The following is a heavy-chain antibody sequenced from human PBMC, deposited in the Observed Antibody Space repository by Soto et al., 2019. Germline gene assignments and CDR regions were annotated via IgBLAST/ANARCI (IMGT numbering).Heavy chain of an antibody. D-gene: IGHD3-22*01. J-gene: IGHJ4*02. Sequence: QVQLQESGPGLVKPSQTLSLTCTVSGGSISSGGYYWSWIRQHPGKGLEWIGYIYYSGSTYYNPSLTSRVTIAVATSKNQFSLKLSSVTAADTAVYYCARDYGDSSGYLGYWGQGTLVTVSS. CDR2: IYYSGST. V-gene: IGHV4-31*03. CDR1: GGSISSGGYY. CDR3: ARDYGDSSGYLGY.